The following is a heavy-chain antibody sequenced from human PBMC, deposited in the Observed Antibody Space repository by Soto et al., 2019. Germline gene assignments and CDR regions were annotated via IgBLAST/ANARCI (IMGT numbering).Heavy chain of an antibody. D-gene: IGHD3-10*01. J-gene: IGHJ6*03. CDR1: GFTFISYG. CDR2: ISGTGGIT. V-gene: IGHV3-23*01. CDR3: AKGAWFGDLWVYYYYMDV. Sequence: AGGSLRLSCAASGFTFISYGMSWVRQAPGKRLEWVSAISGTGGITYYADSVKGRFTISRDNSQNTLYLQMNSLRAEDTAIYYCAKGAWFGDLWVYYYYMDVWGKGTTVTVSS.